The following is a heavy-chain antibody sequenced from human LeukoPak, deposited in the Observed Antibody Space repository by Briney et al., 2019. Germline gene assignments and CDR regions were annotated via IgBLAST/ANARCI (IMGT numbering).Heavy chain of an antibody. CDR2: IYYSGST. J-gene: IGHJ4*02. CDR1: GGSISSYY. CDR3: ARDNSSGWYFLDY. Sequence: SETLSLTCTVSGGSISSYYWSWIQQPPGKGLEWIGYIYYSGSTNYNPSLKSRVTISVDTSKNQFSLKLSSVTAADTAVYYCARDNSSGWYFLDYWGQGTLVTVSS. D-gene: IGHD6-19*01. V-gene: IGHV4-59*01.